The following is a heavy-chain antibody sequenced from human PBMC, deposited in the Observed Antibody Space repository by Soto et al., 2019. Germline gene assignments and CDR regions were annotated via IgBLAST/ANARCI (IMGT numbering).Heavy chain of an antibody. J-gene: IGHJ6*03. Sequence: SVKVSCKASGGTFSSYTISWVRQAPGQGLEWMGRIIPILGIANYAQKFQGRVTITADKSTSTAYMELSSLRSEDTAVYYCASNYGDYVSYYYYYYMDGCGKGTTVTVSS. D-gene: IGHD4-17*01. CDR1: GGTFSSYT. CDR3: ASNYGDYVSYYYYYYMDG. V-gene: IGHV1-69*02. CDR2: IIPILGIA.